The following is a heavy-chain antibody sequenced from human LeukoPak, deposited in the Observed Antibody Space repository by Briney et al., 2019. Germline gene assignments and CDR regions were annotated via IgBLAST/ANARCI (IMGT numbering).Heavy chain of an antibody. J-gene: IGHJ6*04. Sequence: ASVKVSCKASGYTFTGYYMHWVRQAPGQGLEWMGRINPNSGGTNYAQKPQRRVTMTRDTSISTAYMDLSRQRSDDTAVYYCAREASVTMPLYVWGKGNTVTVSS. CDR2: INPNSGGT. D-gene: IGHD3-10*01. CDR1: GYTFTGYY. CDR3: AREASVTMPLYV. V-gene: IGHV1-2*06.